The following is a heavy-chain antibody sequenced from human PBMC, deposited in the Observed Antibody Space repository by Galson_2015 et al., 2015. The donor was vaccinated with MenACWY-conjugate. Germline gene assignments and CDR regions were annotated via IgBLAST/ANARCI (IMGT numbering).Heavy chain of an antibody. CDR3: ARERVGITGTTGWFDP. Sequence: CAISGDSVSSNSAAWNCIRQSRSRGLEWLGRTCYRSKWYNDYAVSVKSRITINPDTSKNLFSLQLNSVTPEDTAVYYCARERVGITGTTGWFDPWGQGTLVTVSS. V-gene: IGHV6-1*01. CDR1: GDSVSSNSAA. D-gene: IGHD1-7*01. CDR2: TCYRSKWYN. J-gene: IGHJ5*02.